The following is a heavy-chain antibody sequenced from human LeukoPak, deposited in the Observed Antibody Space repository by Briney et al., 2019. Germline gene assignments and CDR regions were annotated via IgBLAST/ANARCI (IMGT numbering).Heavy chain of an antibody. CDR3: ARGSMYYFDY. D-gene: IGHD2/OR15-2a*01. J-gene: IGHJ4*02. Sequence: PGGSLRLSCAASGFTFSSYGMHWVRQAPGKGLEWVAFIRCDGSNKYYADSVKGRFTISRDNSKNTLYLQMNSLRAEDTAVYYCARGSMYYFDYWGQGTLVTVSS. V-gene: IGHV3-30*02. CDR1: GFTFSSYG. CDR2: IRCDGSNK.